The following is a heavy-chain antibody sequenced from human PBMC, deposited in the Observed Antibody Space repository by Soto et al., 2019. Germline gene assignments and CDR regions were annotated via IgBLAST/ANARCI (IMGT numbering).Heavy chain of an antibody. CDR3: VKEKGRVHEILIQHVSFDQ. CDR2: ITGNGRIK. J-gene: IGHJ4*02. V-gene: IGHV3-11*01. D-gene: IGHD1-1*01. CDR1: GFTFSDYY. Sequence: SGGSLRLSCAASGFTFSDYYMSWIRQASGKGLEWVSHITGNGRIKYYSDSVKGRFTISRDNARNSLFLQMSSLGADDAAVYYCVKEKGRVHEILIQHVSFDQWGQGA.